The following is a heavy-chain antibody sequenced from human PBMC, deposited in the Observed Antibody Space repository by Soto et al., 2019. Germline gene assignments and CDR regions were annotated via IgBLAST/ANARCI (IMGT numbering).Heavy chain of an antibody. V-gene: IGHV3-72*01. CDR3: ARGVVSTCYFDY. Sequence: EVQLAESGGGLVQPGGSLRLSCAASGFTFSDHYMDWVRQAPGKGLEWVGRSRDKVHSHTTEYAASVKGRFAISRGDSDNSLYLQMTSLKTEDTAVYYCARGVVSTCYFDYWGQGTLVTVSS. J-gene: IGHJ4*02. CDR2: SRDKVHSHTT. CDR1: GFTFSDHY. D-gene: IGHD5-12*01.